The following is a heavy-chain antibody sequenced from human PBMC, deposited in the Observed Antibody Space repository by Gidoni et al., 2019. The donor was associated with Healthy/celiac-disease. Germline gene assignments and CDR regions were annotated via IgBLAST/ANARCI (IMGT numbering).Heavy chain of an antibody. V-gene: IGHV3-30*18. Sequence: VQLLESGGSVVQPGRSLRLSCTASGLPFSTYGRHWVRQVPGKGLECVALISYDGSNKNYADSGKVRFNISRDNSTNTLYLHMNRLSAEDTAVHYCVKGSDSSGYFALDNWGQGTLVTVSS. J-gene: IGHJ4*02. CDR2: ISYDGSNK. CDR3: VKGSDSSGYFALDN. CDR1: GLPFSTYG. D-gene: IGHD3-22*01.